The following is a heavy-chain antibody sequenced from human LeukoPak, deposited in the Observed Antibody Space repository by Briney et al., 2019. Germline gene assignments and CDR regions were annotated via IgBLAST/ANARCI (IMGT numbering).Heavy chain of an antibody. CDR2: ISHDVKTT. Sequence: GGSLRLSCVASGFSFSDSVIHWVRQAPGKGLEWVAVISHDVKTTYYADSAKGRFTISRDNSRNTVFLQMNSLRAEDTAVFYCARDQYDTWSRRGNFDSWGQGTLVIVSS. CDR3: ARDQYDTWSRRGNFDS. V-gene: IGHV3-30*04. CDR1: GFSFSDSV. D-gene: IGHD3-3*01. J-gene: IGHJ4*02.